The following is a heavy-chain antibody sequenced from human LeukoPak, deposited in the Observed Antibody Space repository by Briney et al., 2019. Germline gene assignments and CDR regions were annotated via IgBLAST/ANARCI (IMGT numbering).Heavy chain of an antibody. CDR2: INPKRGGT. CDR1: GYSFTGYY. V-gene: IGHV1-2*06. J-gene: IGHJ4*02. Sequence: ASVKVSCKASGYSFTGYYMHWVRPAPGQGLEWMGRINPKRGGTNYAQNLQGRVTLTRDTSISTAHMELSRLTSDDTAVYFCALLWFGELWTKDYWGEGTLVTVSS. D-gene: IGHD3-10*01. CDR3: ALLWFGELWTKDY.